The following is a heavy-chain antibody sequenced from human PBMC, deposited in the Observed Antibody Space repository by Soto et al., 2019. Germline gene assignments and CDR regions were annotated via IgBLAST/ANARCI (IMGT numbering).Heavy chain of an antibody. J-gene: IGHJ4*02. CDR3: AKGGYSGYDWGDFDY. CDR1: GFTFSSYA. V-gene: IGHV3-23*01. D-gene: IGHD5-12*01. CDR2: ISGSGGST. Sequence: EVQLLESGGGLVQPRGSLRLSCAASGFTFSSYAMSWVRQAPGKGLEWVSAISGSGGSTYYADSVKGRFTISRDNSKNTLYLQMNSLRAEDTAVYYCAKGGYSGYDWGDFDYWGQGTLVTVSS.